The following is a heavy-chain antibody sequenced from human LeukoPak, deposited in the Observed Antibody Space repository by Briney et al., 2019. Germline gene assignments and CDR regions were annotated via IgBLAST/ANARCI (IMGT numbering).Heavy chain of an antibody. CDR2: IRSNGETT. D-gene: IGHD3/OR15-3a*01. CDR3: AKGLGLDNGVFDS. Sequence: GGSLRLSCAPSGFSLSSIAMSWVRQAPGKGLEWVSTIRSNGETTYNADPVQGRCTITRDNSKKTLYLQLNSLRVEDTAIYYCAKGLGLDNGVFDSWGQGTRVTVSS. V-gene: IGHV3-23*01. J-gene: IGHJ4*02. CDR1: GFSLSSIA.